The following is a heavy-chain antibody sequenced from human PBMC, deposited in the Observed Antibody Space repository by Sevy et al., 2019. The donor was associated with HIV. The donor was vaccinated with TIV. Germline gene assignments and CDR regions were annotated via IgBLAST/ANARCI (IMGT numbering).Heavy chain of an antibody. V-gene: IGHV1-2*06. J-gene: IGHJ3*02. CDR3: VREDINAPRTLSSFDI. CDR2: INPNSGVT. CDR1: GYIFNDYN. Sequence: ASVKVSCKTTGYIFNDYNMHWVRQAPGQGLEWMALINPNSGVTIYAHNFRGRVSVTRDTSMSTAYMELSGLTSDDTAVYYCVREDINAPRTLSSFDIWGQGTMVTVSS.